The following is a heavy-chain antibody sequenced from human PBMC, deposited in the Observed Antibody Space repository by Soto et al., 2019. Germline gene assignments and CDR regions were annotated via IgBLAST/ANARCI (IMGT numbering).Heavy chain of an antibody. CDR3: ATAHDTPYYMDV. V-gene: IGHV1-24*01. Sequence: ASVKVSCKVSGYTLTELSMHWVRQAPGKGLEWMGGFDPEDGETIYAQKFQGRVTMTEDTSTDTAYMELSSLRSEDTAVYYCATAHDTPYYMDVWDKGTTVTVSS. CDR1: GYTLTELS. CDR2: FDPEDGET. J-gene: IGHJ6*03. D-gene: IGHD2-15*01.